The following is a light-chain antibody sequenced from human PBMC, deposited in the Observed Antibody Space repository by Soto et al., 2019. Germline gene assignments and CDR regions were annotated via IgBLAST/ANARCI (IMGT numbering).Light chain of an antibody. V-gene: IGLV2-14*01. CDR2: DVT. CDR3: SSYTNTFTRV. J-gene: IGLJ3*02. Sequence: QSALTQPASVSGSPGQSITIFCTGTSSDVGGYQYVSWYQQHPGKAPKLMIYDVTNRPSGVSDRFSGSKSGNTASLTISGLQAEDEADYYCSSYTNTFTRVFGGGTKLTVL. CDR1: SSDVGGYQY.